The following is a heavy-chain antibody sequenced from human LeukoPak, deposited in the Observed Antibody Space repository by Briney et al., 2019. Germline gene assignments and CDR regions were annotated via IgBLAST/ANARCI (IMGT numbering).Heavy chain of an antibody. CDR2: IDPSDSYT. Sequence: GESLKISCKGSGYSFTSYWISWVRQMPGKGLEWMGRIDPSDSYTNYSPSFQGHVTISADKSISTAYLQWSSLKASDTAMYYCARHESLGPDYYYYGMDVWGQGTTVTVSS. CDR3: ARHESLGPDYYYYGMDV. J-gene: IGHJ6*02. CDR1: GYSFTSYW. V-gene: IGHV5-10-1*01.